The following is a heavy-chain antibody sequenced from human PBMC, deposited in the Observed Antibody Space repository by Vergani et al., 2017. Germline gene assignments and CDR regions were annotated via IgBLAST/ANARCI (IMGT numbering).Heavy chain of an antibody. V-gene: IGHV1-69*05. Sequence: QVQLVQSGAEVKKPGSSVKVSCKASGGTFNIYSVSWLRQAPGQGPEWMGGITPFFPTGHYAQKLQGRVTMTTDTSTSTAYMGLRSLRSDDTAVYYCARDRFTIPGRAMDVWGKGTTVTVSS. CDR1: GGTFNIYS. J-gene: IGHJ6*03. CDR3: ARDRFTIPGRAMDV. CDR2: ITPFFPTG. D-gene: IGHD3-3*01.